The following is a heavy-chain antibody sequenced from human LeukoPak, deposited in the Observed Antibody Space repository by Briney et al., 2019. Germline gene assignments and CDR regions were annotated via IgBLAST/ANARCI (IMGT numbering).Heavy chain of an antibody. V-gene: IGHV3-7*01. Sequence: GGSLSLSCAASGFTLSNHWMNWFRQAPGKGLEWAANISPDGIDKYYVDSVRGRFTISRDNAKNSLYLQMSSLRAEDTAVYYCVRGSDSWGQGTLVTVSS. CDR1: GFTLSNHW. CDR2: ISPDGIDK. J-gene: IGHJ4*02. CDR3: VRGSDS.